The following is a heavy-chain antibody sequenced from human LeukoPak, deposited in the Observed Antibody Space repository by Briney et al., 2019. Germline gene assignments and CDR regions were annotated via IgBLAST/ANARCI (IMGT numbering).Heavy chain of an antibody. CDR1: GGSFSGYY. Sequence: SETLSLTCAVYGGSFSGYYWSWIRQPPGKGLEWIGEINHSGSTNYNPSLKSRVTISVDTSKNQFSLKLRSVTAADTAVYYCARDLTPIVGATYFDYWGQGTLVTVSS. D-gene: IGHD1-26*01. CDR2: INHSGST. V-gene: IGHV4-34*01. CDR3: ARDLTPIVGATYFDY. J-gene: IGHJ4*02.